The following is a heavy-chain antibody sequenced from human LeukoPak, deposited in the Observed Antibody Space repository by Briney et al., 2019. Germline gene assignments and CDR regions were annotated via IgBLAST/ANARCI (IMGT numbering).Heavy chain of an antibody. CDR1: GFTFSSYE. CDR2: ISSSGSTI. D-gene: IGHD5-18*01. Sequence: PGGSLRPSCAASGFTFSSYEMNWVRQAPGKGLEWVSYISSSGSTIYYADSVKGRFTISRDNAKNSLDLQMNSLRAEDTAVYYCARGRIQLKWFDPWGQGTLVTVSS. CDR3: ARGRIQLKWFDP. V-gene: IGHV3-48*03. J-gene: IGHJ5*02.